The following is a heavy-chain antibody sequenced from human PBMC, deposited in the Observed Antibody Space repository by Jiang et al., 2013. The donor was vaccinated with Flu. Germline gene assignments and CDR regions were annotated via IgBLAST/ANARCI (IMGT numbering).Heavy chain of an antibody. CDR1: GFTFSTYA. V-gene: IGHV3-23*01. CDR2: ISGSGGST. Sequence: RLSCAASGFTFSTYAMSWVRQAPGTGLEWVSSISGSGGSTYYADSVKGRFTISRDNSENTLYLHMNSLRAEDTAVYYCAKDRTPDFWGQGNPGHRLL. CDR3: AKDRTPDF. D-gene: IGHD2-2*01. J-gene: IGHJ4*02.